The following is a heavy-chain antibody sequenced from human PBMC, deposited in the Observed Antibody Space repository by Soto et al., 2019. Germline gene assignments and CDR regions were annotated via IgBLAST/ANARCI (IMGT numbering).Heavy chain of an antibody. D-gene: IGHD3-3*01. V-gene: IGHV3-15*07. J-gene: IGHJ6*02. CDR2: IKSKTDGGTT. Sequence: GGSLRLSCAASGLPFSNAWVNWVRKAPGKGLGWVGRIKSKTDGGTTDYAAPVKGRFTISRDDSKNTLYLQMNSLKTEDTAVYYCTTDLDPNYDFWSGYYYYYGMDVWGQGTTVTVSS. CDR1: GLPFSNAW. CDR3: TTDLDPNYDFWSGYYYYYGMDV.